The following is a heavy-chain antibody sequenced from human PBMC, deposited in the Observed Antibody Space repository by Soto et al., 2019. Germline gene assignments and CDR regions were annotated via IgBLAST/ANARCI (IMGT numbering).Heavy chain of an antibody. D-gene: IGHD2-2*01. V-gene: IGHV3-15*07. CDR2: IKTEIDGGTT. J-gene: IGHJ6*02. CDR3: TTEDSVLVSAGPRYGMDV. CDR1: GFTFSNAW. Sequence: EVHLAESGGGLVKPGGSLRLSCAASGFTFSNAWMNWVRQSPGKGLEWVGRIKTEIDGGTTDYAAPVKGRFTISRDDSKTTLFLQMNSLKTEDTAVYYCTTEDSVLVSAGPRYGMDVWGQGTAVTVSS.